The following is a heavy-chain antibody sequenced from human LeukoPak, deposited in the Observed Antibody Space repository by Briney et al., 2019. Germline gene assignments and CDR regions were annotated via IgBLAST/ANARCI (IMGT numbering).Heavy chain of an antibody. J-gene: IGHJ4*02. V-gene: IGHV4-34*01. CDR1: GGSFSGYY. CDR3: ARLTDTITGDSFDY. CDR2: INHTGST. D-gene: IGHD5-24*01. Sequence: SETLSLTCAVYGGSFSGYYWSWIRQPPGKGLEWIGEINHTGSTNYNPSLKSRVTISVDTSKNQFSLRLSSVTAADTAVYYCARLTDTITGDSFDYWGQGTLVTVSS.